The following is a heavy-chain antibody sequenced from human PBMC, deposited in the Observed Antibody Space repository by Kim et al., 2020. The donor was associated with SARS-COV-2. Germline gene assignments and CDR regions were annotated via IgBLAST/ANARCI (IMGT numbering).Heavy chain of an antibody. CDR2: INHSGST. Sequence: SETLSLTCAVYGGSFSGYYLSWIRQPPGKGLEWIGEINHSGSTNYNPSLKSRVTISVDTSKNQFSLKLSSVTAADTAVYYCARGEYSSSWYGKHNWFDPWGQGTLVTVSS. D-gene: IGHD6-13*01. J-gene: IGHJ5*02. V-gene: IGHV4-34*01. CDR1: GGSFSGYY. CDR3: ARGEYSSSWYGKHNWFDP.